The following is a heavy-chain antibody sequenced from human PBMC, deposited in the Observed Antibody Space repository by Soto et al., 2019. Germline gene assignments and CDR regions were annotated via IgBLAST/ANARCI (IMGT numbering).Heavy chain of an antibody. CDR1: GGTFNTYA. Sequence: QVQLVQYGAEMKKPGSPVNVSCQSSGGTFNTYAMNWVRQAPGQGPEWMGDIAPMFGAANYAPKFQGRVTITADEATGTSYMPLLCLTSGETALYFCASEVQVPTPAFVSWGQGTLVSVSS. CDR2: IAPMFGAA. J-gene: IGHJ5*02. V-gene: IGHV1-69*19. D-gene: IGHD2-15*01. CDR3: ASEVQVPTPAFVS.